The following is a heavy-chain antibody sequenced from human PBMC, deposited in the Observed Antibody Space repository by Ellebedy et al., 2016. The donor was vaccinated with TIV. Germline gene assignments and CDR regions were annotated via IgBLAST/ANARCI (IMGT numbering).Heavy chain of an antibody. Sequence: SETLSLXXAVYGGSFSGYYWSWIRQPPGKGLEWIGEINHSGSTNYNPSLKSRVTISVDTSKNQFSLKLSSVTAADTAVYYCARRCLAHALGYWGQGTLVTVSS. V-gene: IGHV4-34*01. CDR1: GGSFSGYY. D-gene: IGHD5/OR15-5a*01. J-gene: IGHJ4*02. CDR3: ARRCLAHALGY. CDR2: INHSGST.